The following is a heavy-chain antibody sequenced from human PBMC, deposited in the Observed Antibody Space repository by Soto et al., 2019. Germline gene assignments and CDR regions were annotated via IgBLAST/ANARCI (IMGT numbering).Heavy chain of an antibody. CDR1: GFTFSRYA. Sequence: QVQLVESGGGVVQPGRSLRLSCAASGFTFSRYAMHWVRQAPGKGLEWVAVISYDGSNKYYADSVKGRFTISRDNSKNTLYLQMNSLRAEDTAVYYCARDRLRYNWNDFPYYYYGMGVWGKWTTVTVSS. D-gene: IGHD1-1*01. V-gene: IGHV3-30-3*01. CDR3: ARDRLRYNWNDFPYYYYGMGV. J-gene: IGHJ6*04. CDR2: ISYDGSNK.